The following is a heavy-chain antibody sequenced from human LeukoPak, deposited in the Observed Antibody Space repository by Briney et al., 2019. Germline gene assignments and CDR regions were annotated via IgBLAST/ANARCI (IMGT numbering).Heavy chain of an antibody. D-gene: IGHD3-22*01. V-gene: IGHV1-46*01. CDR2: INPSGGST. CDR3: ARTAVKTYYYDSSGRTNDAFDI. Sequence: GASVKVSCKASGYTFTSYCMHWVRQAPGQGLEWMGIINPSGGSTSYAQKFQGRVTMTRDTSTSTVYMELSSLRSEDTAVYYCARTAVKTYYYDSSGRTNDAFDIWGQGTMVTVSS. J-gene: IGHJ3*02. CDR1: GYTFTSYC.